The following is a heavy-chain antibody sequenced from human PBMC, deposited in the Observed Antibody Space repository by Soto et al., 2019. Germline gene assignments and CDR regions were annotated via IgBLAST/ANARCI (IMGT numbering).Heavy chain of an antibody. CDR1: GFPFSSYG. CDR3: ARFYYDSSGYLPSPYYYYYGMDV. V-gene: IGHV3-7*04. CDR2: IKQDGSEK. Sequence: GGSLRLSCAASGFPFSSYGMSWVRQAPGKGLEWVANIKQDGSEKYYVDSVKGRFTISRDNAKNSLYLQMNSLRADDTAVYYCARFYYDSSGYLPSPYYYYYGMDVWGQGTTVTVSS. D-gene: IGHD3-22*01. J-gene: IGHJ6*02.